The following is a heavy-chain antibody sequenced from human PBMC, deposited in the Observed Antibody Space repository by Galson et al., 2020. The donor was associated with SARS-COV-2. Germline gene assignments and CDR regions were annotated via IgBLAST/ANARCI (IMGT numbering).Heavy chain of an antibody. D-gene: IGHD1-1*01. CDR2: IYYNGIT. CDR1: GGSISDFY. Sequence: SETLFLTCTVSGGSISDFYWSWIRQPPGQGLEWIAFIYYNGITDYNPSLKSRATISVDASKNQFSLKLSSLTAADTAVYYCARWNEGLDYWGQGTPVTISA. V-gene: IGHV4-59*12. CDR3: ARWNEGLDY. J-gene: IGHJ4*02.